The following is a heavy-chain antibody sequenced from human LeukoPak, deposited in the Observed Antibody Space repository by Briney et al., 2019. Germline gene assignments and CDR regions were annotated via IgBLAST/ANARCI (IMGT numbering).Heavy chain of an antibody. J-gene: IGHJ4*02. D-gene: IGHD3-10*01. CDR3: AGDMVRGVILRRVLEY. V-gene: IGHV1-2*02. Sequence: GASVKVSCKASGYTFSGYYIHWVRQAPGQGLEWMGWINPNSGGTNYPQKFQGRVTMTRDTSIRTAYMELSRLRSDDTAVYYCAGDMVRGVILRRVLEYWGQGTLVTVSS. CDR2: INPNSGGT. CDR1: GYTFSGYY.